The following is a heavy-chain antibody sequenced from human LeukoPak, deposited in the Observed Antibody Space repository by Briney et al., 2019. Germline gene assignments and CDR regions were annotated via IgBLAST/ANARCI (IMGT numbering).Heavy chain of an antibody. Sequence: SDTLSFTCFVSGNSITTESWRWIRQPPGKGLEWIGSFGFSGNINYNPSIKSRVTMSIDTSRKQVSLKLRSVTAADTAVYYCARLDCVVDGCYNYWARGSLVAVSS. J-gene: IGHJ4*02. CDR3: ARLDCVVDGCYNY. CDR1: GNSITTES. D-gene: IGHD3/OR15-3a*01. CDR2: FGFSGNI. V-gene: IGHV4-4*09.